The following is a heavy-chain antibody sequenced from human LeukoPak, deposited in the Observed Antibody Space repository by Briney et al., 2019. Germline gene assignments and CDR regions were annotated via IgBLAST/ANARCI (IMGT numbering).Heavy chain of an antibody. CDR3: ARGSGSRIDC. Sequence: GWSLRLSCADSRFAFSSYGMNWVRQAPGKGLQCVSYIYSSSGAIYYTDSVKGRFTISRDNAESSLYLQMNSLRHEDTAVYYCARGSGSRIDCWGQGTLVTVSS. CDR1: RFAFSSYG. CDR2: IYSSSGAI. J-gene: IGHJ4*02. D-gene: IGHD1-26*01. V-gene: IGHV3-48*02.